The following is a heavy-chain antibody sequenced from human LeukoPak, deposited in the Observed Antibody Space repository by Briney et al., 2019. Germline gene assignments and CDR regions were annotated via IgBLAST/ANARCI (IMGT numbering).Heavy chain of an antibody. V-gene: IGHV3-21*01. J-gene: IGHJ4*02. D-gene: IGHD6-19*01. CDR3: ASNEHRLRVAGFDY. CDR1: GFTFSSYA. Sequence: PGGSLRLSCAASGFTFSSYAMSWVRQAPGKGLDWVSSISSSHNNIYYADSVKGRFSISRDNAKNSLFLQMNSLRAEDTAVYYCASNEHRLRVAGFDYWGQGTLVTVSS. CDR2: ISSSHNNI.